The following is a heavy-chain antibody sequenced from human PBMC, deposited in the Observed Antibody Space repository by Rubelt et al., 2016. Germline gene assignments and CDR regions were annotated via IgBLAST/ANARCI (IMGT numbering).Heavy chain of an antibody. Sequence: PGRSLRLSCTASGFTFGDYAMSWFRQAPGKGLEWVGFIRSKAYGGTTEYAASVKGRFTISRDDSKSIAYLQMNSLKTEDTAVYYCTSNRRYSGGGTTAANWYFDLWGRGTLVTVSS. J-gene: IGHJ2*01. V-gene: IGHV3-49*03. CDR3: TSNRRYSGGGTTAANWYFDL. CDR2: IRSKAYGGTT. D-gene: IGHD1/OR15-1a*01. CDR1: GFTFGDYA.